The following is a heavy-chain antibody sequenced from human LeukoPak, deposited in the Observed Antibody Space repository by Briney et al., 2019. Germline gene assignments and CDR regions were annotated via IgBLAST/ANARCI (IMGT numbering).Heavy chain of an antibody. D-gene: IGHD4-17*01. CDR3: ARDPDDYGDYEFDY. CDR1: GFTFSSSA. V-gene: IGHV3-21*01. Sequence: GGSLRLSCVASGFTFSSSAMNWVRQAPGEGLQWVSAIGGSGGDTYYADSVKGRFTISRDNAKNSLYLQMNSLRAEDTAVYYCARDPDDYGDYEFDYWGQGTLVTVSS. CDR2: IGGSGGDT. J-gene: IGHJ4*02.